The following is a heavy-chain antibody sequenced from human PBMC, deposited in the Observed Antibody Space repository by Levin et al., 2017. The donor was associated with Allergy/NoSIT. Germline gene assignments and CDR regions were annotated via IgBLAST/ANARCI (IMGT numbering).Heavy chain of an antibody. J-gene: IGHJ6*02. D-gene: IGHD6-6*01. CDR3: ARLTSAPQSYYYYGLDV. Sequence: SQTLSLTCAVYGGSFSGYYWSWIRQPPGKGLEWIGEINHSGSTNYNPSLKSRVTMSIDTSKNQFSLKLSSVTAADTAVYYCARLTSAPQSYYYYGLDVWGHGTTVTVSS. CDR2: INHSGST. CDR1: GGSFSGYY. V-gene: IGHV4-34*01.